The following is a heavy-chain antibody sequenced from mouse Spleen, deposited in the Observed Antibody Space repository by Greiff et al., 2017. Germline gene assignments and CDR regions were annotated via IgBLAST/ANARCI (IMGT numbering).Heavy chain of an antibody. Sequence: EVMLVESGGGLVQPGGSLRLSCATSGFTFTDYYMSWVRQPPGKALEWLGFIRNKANGYTTEYSASVKGRFTISRDNSQSILYLQMNTLRAEDSATYYCARAHYYGSSWYFDVWGAGTTVTVSS. D-gene: IGHD1-1*01. CDR3: ARAHYYGSSWYFDV. CDR1: GFTFTDYY. V-gene: IGHV7-3*02. J-gene: IGHJ1*01. CDR2: IRNKANGYTT.